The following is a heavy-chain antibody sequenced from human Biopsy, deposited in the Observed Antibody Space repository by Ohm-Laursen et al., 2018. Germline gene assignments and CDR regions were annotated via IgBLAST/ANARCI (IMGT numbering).Heavy chain of an antibody. J-gene: IGHJ1*01. CDR2: NIPILGTG. CDR3: ATKLTGYFHH. D-gene: IGHD3-9*01. CDR1: GGTFSNYG. Sequence: SVKVSCKAPGGTFSNYGVNWVRQAPGQGLEWLGGNIPILGTGNYAQKFQDRVTVAADTSTSTATMELRSLRSDDTAVYYCATKLTGYFHHWGQGTPVTVSS. V-gene: IGHV1-69*06.